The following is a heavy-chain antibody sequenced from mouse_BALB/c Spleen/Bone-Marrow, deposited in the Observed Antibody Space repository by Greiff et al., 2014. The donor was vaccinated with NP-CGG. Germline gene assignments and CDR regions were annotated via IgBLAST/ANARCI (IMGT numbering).Heavy chain of an antibody. CDR3: VRDDGNPYYYAMDY. Sequence: EVHLVESGGGLVQPKGSLKLSCAASGFTFNTNAMNWVRQAPGKGLEWVARIRSKSNNYATYYADSVKDRFTISRDDSQSMLYLQMNNLKTEDTAMYYCVRDDGNPYYYAMDYWGQGTSVTVSS. V-gene: IGHV10S3*01. CDR2: IRSKSNNYAT. J-gene: IGHJ4*01. D-gene: IGHD2-1*01. CDR1: GFTFNTNA.